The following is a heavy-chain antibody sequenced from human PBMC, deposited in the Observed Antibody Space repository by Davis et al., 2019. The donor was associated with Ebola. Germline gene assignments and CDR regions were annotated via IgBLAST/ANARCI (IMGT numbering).Heavy chain of an antibody. Sequence: PGGSLRLSCVTSGFTFYRYEMNWVRQAPGKGLEWVSFISASGSPIYYADSIKGRFTISRDTARRSVHLQMDSLRAEDTAIYYCARGPLTALDYWGQGTLVTVSS. V-gene: IGHV3-48*03. CDR1: GFTFYRYE. CDR3: ARGPLTALDY. D-gene: IGHD3-9*01. CDR2: ISASGSPI. J-gene: IGHJ4*02.